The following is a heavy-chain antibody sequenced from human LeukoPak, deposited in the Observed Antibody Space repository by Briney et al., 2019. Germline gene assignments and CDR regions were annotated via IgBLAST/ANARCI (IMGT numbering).Heavy chain of an antibody. J-gene: IGHJ2*01. CDR2: INCNVGRP. CDR1: AFTAGEYT. V-gene: IGHV3-20*04. D-gene: IGHD2-21*02. Sequence: GGSLRLSCAASAFTAGEYTTSCVPRAPGRGVESVSGINCNVGRPGYADSVKGRFTISRDNGKYSLYLQMNSLRAEDKALYYCAKDIAPGSGVVASIGPYWYFDLWGRGTLVTVSS. CDR3: AKDIAPGSGVVASIGPYWYFDL.